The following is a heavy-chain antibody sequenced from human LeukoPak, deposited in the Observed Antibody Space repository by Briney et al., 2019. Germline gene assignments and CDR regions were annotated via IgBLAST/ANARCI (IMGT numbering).Heavy chain of an antibody. CDR2: IKSKTDGGTT. CDR1: GFTISNAW. Sequence: GGSLRISCADSGFTISNAWMSWVRQATGKGLEWVGRIKSKTDGGTTDYAAPVKGRSTISRDDSKNTLYLQMNSLKTEDTAVYYCTTDWQITMVRGVINLDYWGQGTLVTVAS. D-gene: IGHD3-10*01. V-gene: IGHV3-15*01. CDR3: TTDWQITMVRGVINLDY. J-gene: IGHJ4*02.